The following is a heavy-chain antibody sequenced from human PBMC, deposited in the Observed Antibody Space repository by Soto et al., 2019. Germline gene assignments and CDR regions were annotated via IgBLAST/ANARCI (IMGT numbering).Heavy chain of an antibody. D-gene: IGHD3-10*01. Sequence: QVQLVQSGAEVKKPGSSLKVSCTASGGTYVRNTLSWVRQAPGQGLEWMGWIIPVLEKAHYAWRFQGRLKITVHTSAGKCYMDLTGLNSDDTGVYYCAPGGKFGGDLDVWGKGTPVTVSS. CDR1: GGTYVRNT. V-gene: IGHV1-69*02. J-gene: IGHJ6*04. CDR3: APGGKFGGDLDV. CDR2: IIPVLEKA.